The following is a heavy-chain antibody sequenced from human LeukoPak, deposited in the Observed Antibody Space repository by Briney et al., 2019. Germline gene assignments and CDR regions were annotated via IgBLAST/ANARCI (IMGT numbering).Heavy chain of an antibody. Sequence: ASVKVSCKASGYTFTSYDINWVRRATGQGLEWMGWMNPNSGNTGSAQKFQRRVTIPSNTSISTAYMALSRLRSDDTAVYYCARGRGYSGYDLSGPWGQGTLVTVSS. V-gene: IGHV1-8*01. D-gene: IGHD5-12*01. J-gene: IGHJ5*02. CDR2: MNPNSGNT. CDR3: ARGRGYSGYDLSGP. CDR1: GYTFTSYD.